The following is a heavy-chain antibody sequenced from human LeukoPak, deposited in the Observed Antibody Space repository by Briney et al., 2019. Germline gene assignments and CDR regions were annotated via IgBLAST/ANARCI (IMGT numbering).Heavy chain of an antibody. D-gene: IGHD6-13*01. J-gene: IGHJ4*02. CDR2: IHYSGST. Sequence: SETLPLTCTVSGGSISSYYWSWIRQPPGKGLEWIGYIHYSGSTNYNPSLKSRVTISVDTSKNQFSLKLSSVTAADTAVYYCARCGQLVVDYWGQGTLVTVSS. V-gene: IGHV4-59*08. CDR3: ARCGQLVVDY. CDR1: GGSISSYY.